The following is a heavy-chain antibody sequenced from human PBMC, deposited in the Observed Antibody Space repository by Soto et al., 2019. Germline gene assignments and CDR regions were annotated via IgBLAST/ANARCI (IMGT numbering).Heavy chain of an antibody. V-gene: IGHV4-39*01. CDR2: IYYSGRT. Sequence: SETLSLTCIVSGESISSSSYYWGWIRQPPGKGLEWIGSIYYSGRTYYNPSFKSRVTISIDTSKNQFSLKLSSVTATDTAVYSCDRQRKTVVTQDYFDHWGQGALVTVSS. D-gene: IGHD2-21*02. CDR3: DRQRKTVVTQDYFDH. J-gene: IGHJ4*02. CDR1: GESISSSSYY.